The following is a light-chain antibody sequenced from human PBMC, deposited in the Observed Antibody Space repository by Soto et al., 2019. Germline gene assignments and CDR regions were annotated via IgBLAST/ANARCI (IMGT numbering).Light chain of an antibody. CDR1: QSVSSSY. V-gene: IGKV3-20*01. Sequence: SVLPHSPGTLSFSPLERSTVSFLASQSVSSSYLAWYQHKPGQAPRLLISGASNRAAGIPDRFSGSGSGTDFTLTISRLEPEDFAVYYCKQYDNSFNCGGGNKGAIK. CDR2: GAS. J-gene: IGKJ4*01. CDR3: KQYDNSFN.